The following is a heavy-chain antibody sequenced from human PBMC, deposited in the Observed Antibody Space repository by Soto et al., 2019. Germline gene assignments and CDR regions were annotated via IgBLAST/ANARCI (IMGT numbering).Heavy chain of an antibody. V-gene: IGHV4-39*01. D-gene: IGHD2-21*02. J-gene: IGHJ4*02. CDR3: ARQRTTVVTQAYFDH. CDR2: IYYSGRT. CDR1: GWSISISSYY. Sequence: EAVSLTCIVSGWSISISSYYWGWIRQPPGKGLEWIGSIYYSGRTYYNPSFKSRVTISIDTSKNQFSLKLSSVTATDTAVYYCARQRTTVVTQAYFDHWGQGALVNVSS.